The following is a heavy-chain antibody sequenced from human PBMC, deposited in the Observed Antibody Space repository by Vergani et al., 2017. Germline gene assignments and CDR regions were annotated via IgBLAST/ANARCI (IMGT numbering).Heavy chain of an antibody. CDR3: ASRSGYIDY. V-gene: IGHV4-34*01. CDR2: INHSGST. J-gene: IGHJ4*02. CDR1: GGSFSGYY. Sequence: QVQLQQWGAGLLKPSETLSLTCAVYGGSFSGYYWGWIGQPPGQGLEWVGEINHSGSTNYNPSLKSRVTISVDTSKNQFSLKLSSVTAADTAVYYCASRSGYIDYWGQGTLVTVSA. D-gene: IGHD3-3*01.